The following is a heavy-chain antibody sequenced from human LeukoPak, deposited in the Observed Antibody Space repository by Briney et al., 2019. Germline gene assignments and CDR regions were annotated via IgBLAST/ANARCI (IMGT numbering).Heavy chain of an antibody. V-gene: IGHV3-64*01. CDR3: ARDQGAVVRGWTYFDY. CDR1: GFTFNSYA. CDR2: ISTSGGST. Sequence: PGGSLRLSCAASGFTFNSYAMHWVRQAPGKGLEYVSAISTSGGSTYCANSVKGRFTVSRDNSKNTLHLQVGSLTAEDMAVYYCARDQGAVVRGWTYFDYWGQGTLVTVSS. D-gene: IGHD3-10*01. J-gene: IGHJ4*02.